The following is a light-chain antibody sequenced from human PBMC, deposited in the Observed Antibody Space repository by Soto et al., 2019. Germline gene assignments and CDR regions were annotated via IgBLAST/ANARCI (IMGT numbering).Light chain of an antibody. J-gene: IGLJ1*01. CDR3: CSYAGRTTPYV. CDR1: RSDVGSYNL. CDR2: EVS. V-gene: IGLV2-23*02. Sequence: QSVLTLPASVSGSPGQSITISCTGTRSDVGSYNLVSWYQHHPGKAPKLMIYEVSERPSGVSNRFSGSKSGNTASLTISGLQAEDEADYYCCSYAGRTTPYVFGTGTKVTVL.